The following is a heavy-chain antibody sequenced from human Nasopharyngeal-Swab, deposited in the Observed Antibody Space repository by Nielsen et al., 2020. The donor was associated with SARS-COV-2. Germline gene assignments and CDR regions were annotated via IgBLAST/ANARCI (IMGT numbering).Heavy chain of an antibody. J-gene: IGHJ6*02. CDR2: ISSSSSYI. CDR3: AKDSDGMDV. CDR1: GFTFSSYS. V-gene: IGHV3-21*04. Sequence: GESLKISCAASGFTFSSYSMNWVRQAPGKGLEWLSSISSSSSYIYYADSVKGRFTISRDNAKNSLYLQMNSLRAEDTALYYCAKDSDGMDVWGQGTTVTVSS.